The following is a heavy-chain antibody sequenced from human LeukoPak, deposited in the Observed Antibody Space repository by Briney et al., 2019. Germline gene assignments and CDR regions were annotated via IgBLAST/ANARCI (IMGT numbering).Heavy chain of an antibody. CDR2: LTTDGSGT. CDR1: GFTFSSYW. J-gene: IGHJ6*03. D-gene: IGHD2-2*02. V-gene: IGHV3-74*01. Sequence: PGGSLRLSCAASGFTFSSYWMHWVRQAPGKGLVWVSRLTTDGSGTDYADSVKGRFTISRDNAKSTLYLQMNSLRAEDTAVYYCARDIHYYYMDVWGKGTTVTVSS. CDR3: ARDIHYYYMDV.